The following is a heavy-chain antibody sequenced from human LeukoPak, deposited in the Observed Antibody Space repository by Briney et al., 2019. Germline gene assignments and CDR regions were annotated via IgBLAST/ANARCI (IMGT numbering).Heavy chain of an antibody. Sequence: SETLSLTCAVYGGSFSGYYWSWIRQPPGKGLEWVGEINHSGSTNYNPSLNSRVTISVDTSKNQFSLKLSSVTAADTAVYYCARCRELNTRYYFDYWGQGTLVTVSS. D-gene: IGHD1/OR15-1a*01. CDR2: INHSGST. CDR3: ARCRELNTRYYFDY. CDR1: GGSFSGYY. V-gene: IGHV4-34*01. J-gene: IGHJ4*02.